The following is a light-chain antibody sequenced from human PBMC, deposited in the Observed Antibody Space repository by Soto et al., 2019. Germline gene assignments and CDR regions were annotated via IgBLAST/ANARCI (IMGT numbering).Light chain of an antibody. V-gene: IGLV2-11*01. CDR2: DVS. CDR1: SSDVGGYNY. J-gene: IGLJ1*01. CDR3: CSYAGSYYV. Sequence: QSALTQPRSVSGSPGQSVTVSCTGTSSDVGGYNYVSWYQQHPGKAPKLMIYDVSLRPSGVPDRFSASKSGNTASLTISGLQAEDEADYYCCSYAGSYYVFGAGTKVTVL.